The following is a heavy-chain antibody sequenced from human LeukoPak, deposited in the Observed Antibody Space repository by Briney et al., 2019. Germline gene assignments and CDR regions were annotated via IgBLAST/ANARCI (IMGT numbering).Heavy chain of an antibody. V-gene: IGHV3-7*04. CDR1: GFTFSRYW. CDR2: IKPDGSEK. J-gene: IGHJ4*02. CDR3: AGEAAGVFDS. Sequence: PGGSLRLSCAASGFTFSRYWMSWVRQAPGKGLEWVATIKPDGSEKYYVGPVRGRFTVSRDNAKNSLYLQMSSLRAEDTAVYYCAGEAAGVFDSWGQGTLVIVSS. D-gene: IGHD6-13*01.